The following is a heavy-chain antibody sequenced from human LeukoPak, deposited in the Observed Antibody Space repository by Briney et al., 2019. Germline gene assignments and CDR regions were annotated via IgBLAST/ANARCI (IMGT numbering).Heavy chain of an antibody. CDR3: AKSALGFGEPQYDY. V-gene: IGHV3-30-3*02. D-gene: IGHD3-10*01. Sequence: QTGGSLRLSCAASGFTFSSYAMHWVRQAPGKGLEWVAVISYDGSNKYYADSVKGRFTISRDNSKNTLYLQMNSLRAEDTALYYCAKSALGFGEPQYDYWGQGTLVTVSS. CDR2: ISYDGSNK. CDR1: GFTFSSYA. J-gene: IGHJ4*02.